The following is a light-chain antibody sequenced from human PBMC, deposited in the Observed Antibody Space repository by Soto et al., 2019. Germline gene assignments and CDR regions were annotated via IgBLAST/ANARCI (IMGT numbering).Light chain of an antibody. CDR1: QSVSSSY. Sequence: EMVLTQSPGTLSLSPGERATLSCRASQSVSSSYLACHQQKPGQAPRLLIYGASSMATGIPDRFSGSGSGTDFTITISRLEHEDFAVYYCQQYGSSPRITFGHGTRLEIK. CDR2: GAS. J-gene: IGKJ5*01. V-gene: IGKV3-20*01. CDR3: QQYGSSPRIT.